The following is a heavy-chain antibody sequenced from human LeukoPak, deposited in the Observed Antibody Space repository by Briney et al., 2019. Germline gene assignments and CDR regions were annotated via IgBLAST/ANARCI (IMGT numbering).Heavy chain of an antibody. Sequence: ASVKVSCKASGYTFTSYDINWVRQATGQGLEWMGWRNPNSGNTGYAQKFQGRVTITRNTSINTAYMELSSLRSEDTAVYYCARRAVAGLDYWGQGTLVTVSS. CDR3: ARRAVAGLDY. V-gene: IGHV1-8*03. D-gene: IGHD6-19*01. CDR2: RNPNSGNT. J-gene: IGHJ4*02. CDR1: GYTFTSYD.